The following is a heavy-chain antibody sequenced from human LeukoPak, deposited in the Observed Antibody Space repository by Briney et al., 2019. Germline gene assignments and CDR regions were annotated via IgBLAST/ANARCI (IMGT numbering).Heavy chain of an antibody. Sequence: SETLSLTCAVYGGSFSGYYWSWIRQPPGKGLEWIGEINHSGSTNYNPSLKSRVTISVDMSKNQFSLKLSSVTAADTAVYYCASRVVSSWELDYWGQGTLVTVSS. CDR3: ASRVVSSWELDY. CDR2: INHSGST. D-gene: IGHD6-13*01. CDR1: GGSFSGYY. J-gene: IGHJ4*02. V-gene: IGHV4-34*01.